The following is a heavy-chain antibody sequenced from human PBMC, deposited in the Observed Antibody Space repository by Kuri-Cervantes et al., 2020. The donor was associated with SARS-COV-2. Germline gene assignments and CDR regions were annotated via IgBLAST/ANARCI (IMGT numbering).Heavy chain of an antibody. CDR1: GGSISSSSYY. D-gene: IGHD4-23*01. CDR2: IYYSGST. Sequence: SETLSLTCTVAGGSISSSSYYCDWIREPPGKGLEWIGIIYYSGSTYYNSSLKTRVTMTGNTSKNQFSLKLSSVTAADTAVYYCARDLGGSNYGGGDYWGQGTLVTVSS. V-gene: IGHV4-39*01. J-gene: IGHJ4*02. CDR3: ARDLGGSNYGGGDY.